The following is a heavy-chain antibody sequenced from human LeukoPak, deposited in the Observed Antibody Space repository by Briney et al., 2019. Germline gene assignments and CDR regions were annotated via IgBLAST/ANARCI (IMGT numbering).Heavy chain of an antibody. J-gene: IGHJ4*02. D-gene: IGHD6-13*01. CDR1: GFTFSSYA. Sequence: PGGSLRLSCAASGFTFSSYAMHWVRHAPGKGLEWVAVISYDGSNKYYADSVKGRFTISRDNSKNTLYLQMNSLRAEDTAVYYCARDSSSWYFDYWGQGTLVTVSS. CDR3: ARDSSSWYFDY. V-gene: IGHV3-30-3*01. CDR2: ISYDGSNK.